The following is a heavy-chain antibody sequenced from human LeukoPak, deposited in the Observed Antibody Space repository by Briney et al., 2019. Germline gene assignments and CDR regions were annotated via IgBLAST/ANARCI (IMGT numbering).Heavy chain of an antibody. D-gene: IGHD1-1*01. CDR2: INTDGSST. Sequence: GGSLRLSCAASGFTFSSYWMHWVRQAPGKGLVWVSRINTDGSSTSYAESVKGRFTISRDNAKNTLYLQMNSLRAEDTAIYYCAKDLIWNQVDYWGQGTLVTVSS. CDR3: AKDLIWNQVDY. V-gene: IGHV3-74*01. J-gene: IGHJ4*02. CDR1: GFTFSSYW.